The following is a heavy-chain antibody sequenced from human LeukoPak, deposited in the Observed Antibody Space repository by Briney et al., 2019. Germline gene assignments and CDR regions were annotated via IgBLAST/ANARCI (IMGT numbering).Heavy chain of an antibody. V-gene: IGHV4-34*01. CDR2: INHSGST. Sequence: SETLSLTCAVYGGSFSGYYWSWLRQPPGKGLEWIGEINHSGSTNYNPSLKSRVTISVDTSKNQFSLKLSSVTAADTAVYYCARGRVVREKKYYFDYWGQGTLVTVSS. J-gene: IGHJ4*02. D-gene: IGHD3-16*02. CDR3: ARGRVVREKKYYFDY. CDR1: GGSFSGYY.